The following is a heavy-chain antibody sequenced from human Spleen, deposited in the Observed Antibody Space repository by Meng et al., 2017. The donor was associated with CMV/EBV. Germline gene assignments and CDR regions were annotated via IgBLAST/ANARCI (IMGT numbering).Heavy chain of an antibody. CDR3: AHSDYGSGSS. D-gene: IGHD3-10*01. Sequence: TFAFSVFSLSTSGVGVGWSHQPQGKALKWLALIYWNDDKRYSPSLKSRLTITKDTSKNQVVLTMTNMDPVDTATYYCAHSDYGSGSSWGQGTLVTVSS. V-gene: IGHV2-5*01. CDR1: VFSLSTSGVG. CDR2: IYWNDDK. J-gene: IGHJ5*02.